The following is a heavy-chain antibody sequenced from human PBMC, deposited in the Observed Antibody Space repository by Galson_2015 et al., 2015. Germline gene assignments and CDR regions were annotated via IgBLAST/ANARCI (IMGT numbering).Heavy chain of an antibody. D-gene: IGHD6-13*01. CDR1: GGTFSSYA. Sequence: SVKVSCKASGGTFSSYAISWVRQAPGQGLEWMGGIIPIFGTANYAQKFQGRVTITADESTSTAYMELSSLRSEDTAVYYCAWGEYSSSWYWNGIKDYYYYYYMDVWGKGTTVTVSS. J-gene: IGHJ6*03. CDR2: IIPIFGTA. V-gene: IGHV1-69*13. CDR3: AWGEYSSSWYWNGIKDYYYYYYMDV.